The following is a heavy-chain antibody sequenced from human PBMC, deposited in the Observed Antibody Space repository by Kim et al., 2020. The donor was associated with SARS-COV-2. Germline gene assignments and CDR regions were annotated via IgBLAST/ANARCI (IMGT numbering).Heavy chain of an antibody. D-gene: IGHD6-6*01. CDR3: ARDPRPVSSAFDI. CDR1: GFTFSSYG. J-gene: IGHJ3*02. CDR2: ISYDGSNK. Sequence: LSLTCAASGFTFSSYGMHWVRQAPGKGLEWVAVISYDGSNKYYADSVKGRFTISRDNSKNTLYLQMNSLRAEDTAVYYCARDPRPVSSAFDIWGQGTMVTVSS. V-gene: IGHV3-33*05.